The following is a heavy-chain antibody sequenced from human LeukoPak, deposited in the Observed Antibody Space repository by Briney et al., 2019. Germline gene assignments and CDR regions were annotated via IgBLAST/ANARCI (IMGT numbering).Heavy chain of an antibody. D-gene: IGHD6-13*01. V-gene: IGHV3-30*02. J-gene: IGHJ4*02. Sequence: GGSLTLSCAASGFIFSNYDMHWVRQAPGKGLEWVAFLRYDETNEHYADSLKGRFTISRDNSKDTLYLHMNSLRVEDTAVYYCARGWYFDSWGQGTLVTVSS. CDR2: LRYDETNE. CDR1: GFIFSNYD. CDR3: ARGWYFDS.